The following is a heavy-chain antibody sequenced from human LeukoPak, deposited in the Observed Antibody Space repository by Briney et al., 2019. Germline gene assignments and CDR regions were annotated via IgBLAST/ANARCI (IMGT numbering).Heavy chain of an antibody. CDR2: ISAYNGHT. J-gene: IGHJ4*02. Sequence: ASVKVSCKASGYTFTSYGISWVRQAPGQGLEWMGWISAYNGHTNYAQYFQGRVTMTTDTSTSTAYMELRSLRSDDTAVYFCARAYSSTWYGDYWGQGTLVTVSS. CDR1: GYTFTSYG. V-gene: IGHV1-18*01. CDR3: ARAYSSTWYGDY. D-gene: IGHD6-13*01.